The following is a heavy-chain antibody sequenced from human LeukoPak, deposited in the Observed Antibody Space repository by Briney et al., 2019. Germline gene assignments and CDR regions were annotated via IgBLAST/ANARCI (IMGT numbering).Heavy chain of an antibody. CDR1: GYTFGSYY. Sequence: ASVKVSCKASGYTFGSYYIGWVRQAPGQGLEWMGWISGYNGNTNYAQRFQDRITMTVDKSTTTVYMELNSLRSDDTAVYYCARTHDFWTTRKGDYFDPWGQGTLVTVSS. D-gene: IGHD3-3*01. CDR2: ISGYNGNT. J-gene: IGHJ4*02. CDR3: ARTHDFWTTRKGDYFDP. V-gene: IGHV1-18*01.